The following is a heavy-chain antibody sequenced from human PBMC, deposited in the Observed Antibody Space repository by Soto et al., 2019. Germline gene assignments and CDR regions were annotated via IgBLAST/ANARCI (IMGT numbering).Heavy chain of an antibody. J-gene: IGHJ1*01. CDR1: GFTFSSYS. V-gene: IGHV3-48*01. CDR2: ISSSSGTI. CDR3: ARARRTESHYDSSGYTAEYFQY. Sequence: PGGSLRLSCAASGFTFSSYSMSWVRQAPGKGLEWISYISSSSGTIHYADSVKGRFTISRDNAKNSLYLQMNSLRVEDTAVYYCARARRTESHYDSSGYTAEYFQYWGQGTLVTVSS. D-gene: IGHD3-22*01.